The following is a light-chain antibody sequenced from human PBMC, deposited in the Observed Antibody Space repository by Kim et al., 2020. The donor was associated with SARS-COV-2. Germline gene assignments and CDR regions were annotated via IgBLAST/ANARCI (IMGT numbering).Light chain of an antibody. J-gene: IGKJ2*01. CDR2: LAS. CDR1: ESIGNW. CDR3: QHYIRFPYT. V-gene: IGKV1-5*03. Sequence: SASVGDRVTSTGRASESIGNWLAWYQQKPGKAPKLLIYLASTLESGVPSRFRGSGSGTEFTLTITSLQPDDFATYYCQHYIRFPYTFGQGTKLEIK.